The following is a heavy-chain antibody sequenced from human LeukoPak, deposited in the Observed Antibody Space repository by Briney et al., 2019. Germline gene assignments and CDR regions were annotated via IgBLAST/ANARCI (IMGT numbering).Heavy chain of an antibody. CDR1: GGTFSSYA. CDR3: ARDHQDDWNYWFDP. CDR2: IIPIFGTA. D-gene: IGHD1-7*01. Sequence: GASVKVSCKASGGTFSSYAISWVRQAPGQGLEWTGGIIPIFGTANYAQKFQGRVTITADESTSTAYMELSSLRSEDTAVYYCARDHQDDWNYWFDPWGQGTLVTVSS. V-gene: IGHV1-69*01. J-gene: IGHJ5*02.